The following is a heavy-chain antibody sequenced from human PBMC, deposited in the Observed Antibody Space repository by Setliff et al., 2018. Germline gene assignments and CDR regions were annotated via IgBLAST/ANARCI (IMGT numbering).Heavy chain of an antibody. Sequence: SVKVSCKASGGTFSSYAISWVRQAPGQGLEWMGGIIPILGIANYAQKFQGRVTITADKSTSTAYMELSSLRSEDTAVYYCARVSPRARKLTGDLDYWGQGTLVTV. V-gene: IGHV1-69*10. CDR2: IIPILGIA. D-gene: IGHD7-27*01. CDR3: ARVSPRARKLTGDLDY. CDR1: GGTFSSYA. J-gene: IGHJ4*02.